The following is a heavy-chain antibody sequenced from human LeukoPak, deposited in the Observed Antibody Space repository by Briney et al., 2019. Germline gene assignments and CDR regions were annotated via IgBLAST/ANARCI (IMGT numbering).Heavy chain of an antibody. D-gene: IGHD3-22*01. CDR3: TRRYNYDSSGYYYVRDAFDI. Sequence: GGSLRLSCTASGFTFGDYVMSWVRQAPGKGLEWVGFIRGKAYGGTTKNAASVKGRFTISRDDSRSIAYLQMNSLKTEDTAVYYCTRRYNYDSSGYYYVRDAFDIWGQGTMVTVSS. CDR1: GFTFGDYV. V-gene: IGHV3-49*04. CDR2: IRGKAYGGTT. J-gene: IGHJ3*02.